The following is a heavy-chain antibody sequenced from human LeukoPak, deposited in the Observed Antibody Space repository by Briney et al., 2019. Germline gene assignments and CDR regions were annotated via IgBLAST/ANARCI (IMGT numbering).Heavy chain of an antibody. Sequence: GASVKVSCKASGYTFTSYAMHWVRQAPGQRLEWMGWINAGNGNTKYSQKFQGRVTITADESTSTAYMELSSLRSEDTAVYYCARLGRDYRVDYWGQGTLVTVSS. CDR1: GYTFTSYA. D-gene: IGHD4-17*01. V-gene: IGHV1-3*01. J-gene: IGHJ4*02. CDR3: ARLGRDYRVDY. CDR2: INAGNGNT.